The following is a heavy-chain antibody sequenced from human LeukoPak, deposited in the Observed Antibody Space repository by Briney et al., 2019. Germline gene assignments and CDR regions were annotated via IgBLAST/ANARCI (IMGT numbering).Heavy chain of an antibody. CDR1: GFTFRNYA. D-gene: IGHD4-17*01. Sequence: PGGSLRLSCAASGFTFRNYAMGWVRQAPGKGLEWVSTSSGSGDDTYYADSVKGRFTISRENSKNTLYLQMSGLRAEDTAVYYCAKFRGIPTTVTQDWGQGTLVTVSS. J-gene: IGHJ1*01. V-gene: IGHV3-23*01. CDR2: SSGSGDDT. CDR3: AKFRGIPTTVTQD.